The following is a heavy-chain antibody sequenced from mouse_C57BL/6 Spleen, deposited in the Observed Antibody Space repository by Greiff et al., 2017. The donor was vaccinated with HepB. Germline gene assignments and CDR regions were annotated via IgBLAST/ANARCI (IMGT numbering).Heavy chain of an antibody. CDR2: IDPSDSYT. CDR3: ARNYYGSDYYAMDY. D-gene: IGHD1-1*01. CDR1: GYTFTSYW. V-gene: IGHV1-50*01. Sequence: VQLQQPGAELVKPGASVKLSCKASGYTFTSYWMQWVKQRPGQGLEWIGEIDPSDSYTNYNQKFKGKATLTVDTSSSTAYMQLSSLTSEDSAVYCCARNYYGSDYYAMDYWGQGTSVTVSS. J-gene: IGHJ4*01.